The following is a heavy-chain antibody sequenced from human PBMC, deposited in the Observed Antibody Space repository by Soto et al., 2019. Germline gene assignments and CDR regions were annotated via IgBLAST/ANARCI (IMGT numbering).Heavy chain of an antibody. CDR3: ARVGIRVVTSYNWFDP. CDR1: GGSFSGYY. D-gene: IGHD3-3*01. V-gene: IGHV4-34*01. J-gene: IGHJ5*02. CDR2: INHSGST. Sequence: QVQLQQWGAGLLKPSETLSLTCAVYGGSFSGYYWSWIRQPPGKGLEWIGEINHSGSTNYNPSLKGRVTISVGPSKNQFSLKLGSVTAADTAVYYCARVGIRVVTSYNWFDPWGQGTLVTVSS.